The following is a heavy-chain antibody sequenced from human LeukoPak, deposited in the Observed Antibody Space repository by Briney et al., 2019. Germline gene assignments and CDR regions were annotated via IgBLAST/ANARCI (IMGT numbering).Heavy chain of an antibody. J-gene: IGHJ4*02. CDR2: INQNGSDH. CDR1: GFTFSSYW. V-gene: IGHV3-7*05. CDR3: VRGRPY. Sequence: GGSLRLSCAVSGFTFSSYWINWVRQAPGKGPEWVASINQNGSDHYYVDSVKGRFTISRDNAKDSLYLQMSSLRVEDTAVYYCVRGRPYWGQGTLVTVSS.